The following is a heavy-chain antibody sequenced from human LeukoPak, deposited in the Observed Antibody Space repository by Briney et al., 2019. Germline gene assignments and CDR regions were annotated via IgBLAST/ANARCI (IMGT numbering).Heavy chain of an antibody. CDR3: ARVPFGIGYYYDSSGSGYFDY. CDR2: ISAYNGNT. V-gene: IGHV1-18*01. J-gene: IGHJ4*02. Sequence: ASVKVSCKASGYTFTSYGISWVRQAPGQGLEWMGWISAYNGNTNYAQKLQGRVTMTTDTSTSTAYMELRSLRSDDTAVYYCARVPFGIGYYYDSSGSGYFDYWGQGTLVTVSS. CDR1: GYTFTSYG. D-gene: IGHD3-22*01.